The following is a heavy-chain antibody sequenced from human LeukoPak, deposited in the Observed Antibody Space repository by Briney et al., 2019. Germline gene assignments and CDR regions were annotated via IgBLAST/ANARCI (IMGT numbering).Heavy chain of an antibody. D-gene: IGHD2-8*01. CDR1: GGSISSSNW. CDR2: IYHSGST. Sequence: PSETLSLTCAVSGGSISSSNWWSWVRQPPGKGLEWIGEIYHSGSTNYNPSLKSRVTISVDKSKNQFSLKLSSVTAADTAVYYCARAAGYCTNGVCYFDYWGQGTLVTVSS. V-gene: IGHV4-4*02. CDR3: ARAAGYCTNGVCYFDY. J-gene: IGHJ4*02.